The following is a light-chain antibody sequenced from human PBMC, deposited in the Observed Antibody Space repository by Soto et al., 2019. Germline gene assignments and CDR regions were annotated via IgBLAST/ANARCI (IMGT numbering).Light chain of an antibody. CDR3: QQYGTSPPPT. CDR1: QSLAGSY. V-gene: IGKV3-20*01. J-gene: IGKJ4*01. CDR2: GAS. Sequence: EIVLVQSPGTLSLSPGERATLSCRASQSLAGSYLAWYQQKPGQAPRLLIDGASTRATGTPDRFSGSGFWKDFTPPLSRLEPEDFGVDYRQQYGTSPPPTFGGGTKVEMK.